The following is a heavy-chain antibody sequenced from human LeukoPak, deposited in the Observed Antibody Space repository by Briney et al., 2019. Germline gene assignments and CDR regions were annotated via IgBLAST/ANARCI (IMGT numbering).Heavy chain of an antibody. CDR3: ATYSVLWSYLMRLDY. CDR2: IRYDGSNK. Sequence: PGGSLRLSCAASGFTFSSYGMHWVRQAPGKGLEWVAFIRYDGSNKYYADSVKGRFTISRDNSKNTLYLQMNSLRAEDTAVYYCATYSVLWSYLMRLDYWGQGTLVTVSS. J-gene: IGHJ4*02. CDR1: GFTFSSYG. D-gene: IGHD3-10*01. V-gene: IGHV3-30*02.